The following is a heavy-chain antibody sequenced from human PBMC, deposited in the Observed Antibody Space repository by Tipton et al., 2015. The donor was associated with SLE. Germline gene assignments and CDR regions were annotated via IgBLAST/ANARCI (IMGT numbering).Heavy chain of an antibody. D-gene: IGHD5-12*01. CDR2: IKQDGSEK. J-gene: IGHJ2*01. Sequence: SLRLSCAASGFTFSSYWMSWVRQAPGKGLEWVANIKQDGSEKYYVDSVKGRFTISRDNAKNSLYLQMNSLRAEDTAVYYCARTGSGGYSGYDYVYWYFGLWGRGTLVTVSS. CDR1: GFTFSSYW. V-gene: IGHV3-7*03. CDR3: ARTGSGGYSGYDYVYWYFGL.